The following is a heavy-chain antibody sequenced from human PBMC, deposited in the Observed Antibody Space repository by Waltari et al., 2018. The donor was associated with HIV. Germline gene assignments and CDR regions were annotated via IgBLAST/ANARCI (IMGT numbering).Heavy chain of an antibody. V-gene: IGHV1-3*01. CDR1: GYTFTTYS. Sequence: QVQLVQSGAEVKKPGASVKVSCKASGYTFTTYSMHWVRQAPGQRLEWMGWINAGHGNTKYSQRFQDRVTITRDTSATTAYMELRSLTSEDTAVYYCARGNMITFGGIEYFQNWGQGTLVTVSS. J-gene: IGHJ1*01. D-gene: IGHD3-16*01. CDR2: INAGHGNT. CDR3: ARGNMITFGGIEYFQN.